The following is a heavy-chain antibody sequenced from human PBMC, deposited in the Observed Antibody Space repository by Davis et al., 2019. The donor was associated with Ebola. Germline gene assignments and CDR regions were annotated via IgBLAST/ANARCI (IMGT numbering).Heavy chain of an antibody. CDR2: IYHSGST. D-gene: IGHD3-10*01. V-gene: IGHV4-30-2*01. Sequence: LRLSCAVYGGSFSGYYWSWIRQPPGKGLEWIGYIYHSGSTYYNPSLKSRVTISVDRSKNQFSLKLSSVTAADTAVYYCARGAGAIWGQGTMVTVSS. J-gene: IGHJ3*02. CDR3: ARGAGAI. CDR1: GGSFSGYY.